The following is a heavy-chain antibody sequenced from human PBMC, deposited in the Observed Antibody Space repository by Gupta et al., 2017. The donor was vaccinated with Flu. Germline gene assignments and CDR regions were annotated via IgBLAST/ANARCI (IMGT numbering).Heavy chain of an antibody. CDR3: ARGGTASFDF. CDR2: INNEGSDT. J-gene: IGHJ4*02. CDR1: GFTLGHHW. Sequence: EVQLVESGGGLVQPGGSLRLSCAASGFTLGHHWLHWVRQVQGKGLVWVSRINNEGSDTIYADSVKGRFTISRDNAQNTLYLQMDSLRAEDTAVYYCARGGTASFDFWGQGTLVTVSS. D-gene: IGHD3-16*01. V-gene: IGHV3-74*01.